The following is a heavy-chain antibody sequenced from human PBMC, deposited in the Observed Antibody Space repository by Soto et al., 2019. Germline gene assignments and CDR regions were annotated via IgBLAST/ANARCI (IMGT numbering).Heavy chain of an antibody. V-gene: IGHV4-34*01. CDR1: GGSFSGYY. CDR2: INHSGST. J-gene: IGHJ5*02. D-gene: IGHD6-19*01. CDR3: ARGRSRWLAKNWFDP. Sequence: QVQLQQWGAGLLKPSETLSLTCAVYGGSFSGYYWSWIRQPPGKGLEWIGEINHSGSTNYNPSLKSRVTISVDTSKNQFSLQLSSVTAADTAVYYCARGRSRWLAKNWFDPWGQGTLVTVSS.